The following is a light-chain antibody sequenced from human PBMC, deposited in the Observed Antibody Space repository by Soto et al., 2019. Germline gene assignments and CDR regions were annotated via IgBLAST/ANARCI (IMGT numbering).Light chain of an antibody. V-gene: IGKV1-5*03. CDR3: QHYNSYSEA. J-gene: IGKJ1*01. CDR2: KAS. Sequence: DIQMTQSPASLSASVGDRVTITCRASQSISSYLNWYQQKPGKAPKPLIYKASTLKSGVPSRFSGSGSGTEFTLTISSRQPDDFATYYCQHYNSYSEAFGQGTKVDIK. CDR1: QSISSY.